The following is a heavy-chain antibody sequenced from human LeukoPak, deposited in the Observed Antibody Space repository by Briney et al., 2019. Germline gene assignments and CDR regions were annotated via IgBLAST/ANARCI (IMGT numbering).Heavy chain of an antibody. Sequence: SETLSLTCTVSGGSISSYYWSWIRQPPGKGLEWIGYIYYSGSTNYNPSLKSRVTISVDTSKNQFSLKLSSVTAADTAVYYCAGDGALDSWVGPLDAFDIWGQGTMVTVSS. CDR1: GGSISSYY. CDR2: IYYSGST. D-gene: IGHD1-26*01. V-gene: IGHV4-59*01. J-gene: IGHJ3*02. CDR3: AGDGALDSWVGPLDAFDI.